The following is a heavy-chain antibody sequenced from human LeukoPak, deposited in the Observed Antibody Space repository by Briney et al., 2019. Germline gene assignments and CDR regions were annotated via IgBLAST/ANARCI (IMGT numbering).Heavy chain of an antibody. CDR2: IYYSGST. CDR3: ARVVWDIVVVPAAADY. J-gene: IGHJ4*02. D-gene: IGHD2-2*01. Sequence: PSETLSLTCTVYGGSISSSDYYWSWIRQPPGKGLEWIGYIYYSGSTYYNPSLKSRVTISVDTSKNQFSLKLSSVTAADTAVYYCARVVWDIVVVPAAADYWGQGTLVTVSS. V-gene: IGHV4-30-4*01. CDR1: GGSISSSDYY.